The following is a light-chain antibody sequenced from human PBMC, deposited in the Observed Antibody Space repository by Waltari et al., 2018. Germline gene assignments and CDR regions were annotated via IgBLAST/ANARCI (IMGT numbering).Light chain of an antibody. CDR2: DVS. V-gene: IGLV2-14*03. Sequence: QSALTQPASVSGSPGQSITISCTGTSSDVGAYNYVPWYQQHPGKAPKLMIYDVSNRPSGVSNRFSGSKSGNTASLTISGLQAGDEADYYCVSYTSSSTLVVFGGGTKLTVL. J-gene: IGLJ2*01. CDR3: VSYTSSSTLVV. CDR1: SSDVGAYNY.